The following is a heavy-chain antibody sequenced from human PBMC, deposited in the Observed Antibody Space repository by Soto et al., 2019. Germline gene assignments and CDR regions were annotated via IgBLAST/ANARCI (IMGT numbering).Heavy chain of an antibody. CDR3: VRGMNPLF. CDR1: GFTLRTYT. Sequence: GGSLRLSCAASGFTLRTYTMNWVRQAPGKGLEWVSSISISSSDRYYADSVRGRFTISRDNAKNALYLQMNSLRADDTAVYFCVRGMNPLFGGQGTLVTSPQ. CDR2: ISISSSDR. V-gene: IGHV3-21*06. J-gene: IGHJ4*01.